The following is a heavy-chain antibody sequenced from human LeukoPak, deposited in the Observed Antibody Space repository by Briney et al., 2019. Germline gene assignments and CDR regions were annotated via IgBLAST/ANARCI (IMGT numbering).Heavy chain of an antibody. J-gene: IGHJ4*02. CDR2: ISGSGGST. CDR1: GFAFSSYG. CDR3: AKGGAPAKTPIGY. D-gene: IGHD2-15*01. Sequence: GGSLRLSCAASGFAFSSYGMHWVRQAPGKGLEWVSAISGSGGSTYYADSVKGRFTISRDNSKNTLYLQMNSLRAEDTAVYYCAKGGAPAKTPIGYWGQGTLVTVSS. V-gene: IGHV3-23*01.